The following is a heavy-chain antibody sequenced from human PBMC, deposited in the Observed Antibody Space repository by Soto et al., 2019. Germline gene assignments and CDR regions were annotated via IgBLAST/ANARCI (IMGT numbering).Heavy chain of an antibody. V-gene: IGHV4-39*01. J-gene: IGHJ4*02. D-gene: IGHD4-17*01. CDR3: ARHDYGGFGL. Sequence: SDTLSLTCTVSGGSISIYYWGWIRQPPGKGLEWIGSIYYSGSTYYNPSLKGRVTISVDTSKNQFSLKLSSVTAADTAVYYCARHDYGGFGLWGQGTLVTV. CDR2: IYYSGST. CDR1: GGSISIYY.